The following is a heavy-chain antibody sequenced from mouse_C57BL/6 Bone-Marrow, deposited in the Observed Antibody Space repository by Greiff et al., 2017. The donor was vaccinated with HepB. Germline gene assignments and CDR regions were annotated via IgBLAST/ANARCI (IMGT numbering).Heavy chain of an antibody. Sequence: QVQLKESGAELARPGASVKLSCKASGYTFTSYGISWVKQRTGQGLEWIGEIYPRSGNTYYNEKFKGKATLTADKSSSTAYMELRSLTSEDSAVYFCATYDYDDLFFDYWGQGTTLTVSS. CDR2: IYPRSGNT. V-gene: IGHV1-81*01. CDR3: ATYDYDDLFFDY. D-gene: IGHD2-4*01. CDR1: GYTFTSYG. J-gene: IGHJ2*01.